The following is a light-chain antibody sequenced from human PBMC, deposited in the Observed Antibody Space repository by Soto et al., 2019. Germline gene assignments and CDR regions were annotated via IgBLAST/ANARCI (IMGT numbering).Light chain of an antibody. J-gene: IGKJ1*01. CDR2: AAS. V-gene: IGKV1-27*01. Sequence: DIQMTQSPSSLSTSVGDRVTITCRASQGISNYLAWYQQKPGKVPKLLIYAASTLQSGVPARFSGSGSGTDFTLTSSSQQADDVATYYRQNYNRAPLTFGQGTKVDIK. CDR3: QNYNRAPLT. CDR1: QGISNY.